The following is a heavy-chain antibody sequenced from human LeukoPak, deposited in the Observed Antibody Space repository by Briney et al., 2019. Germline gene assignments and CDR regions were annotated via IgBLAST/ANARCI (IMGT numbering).Heavy chain of an antibody. V-gene: IGHV3-7*01. Sequence: GGSLRLSCAASRFTFSSYWMSWVRQAPGKGLEWVANIKQDGSENYYVDSVKGRFTISRDNAKNSLYLQMNSLRAEDTAVYYCARLEKYYYDSTFDIWGQGTMVTVSS. CDR1: RFTFSSYW. D-gene: IGHD3-22*01. CDR2: IKQDGSEN. J-gene: IGHJ3*02. CDR3: ARLEKYYYDSTFDI.